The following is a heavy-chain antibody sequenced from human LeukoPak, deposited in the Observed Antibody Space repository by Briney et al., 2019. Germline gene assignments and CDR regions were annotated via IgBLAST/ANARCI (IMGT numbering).Heavy chain of an antibody. CDR2: ISYDGSNK. D-gene: IGHD2-15*01. CDR3: ARDYGGVAATEGRYYYYYCGMDV. V-gene: IGHV3-30*04. J-gene: IGHJ6*02. CDR1: GFTFSSYS. Sequence: GGSLRLSCAAAGFTFSSYSMHWVRPAPGKVLEWVAVISYDGSNKYYGTTVKGPFTISRDNSKNTLYLQMNSLRAEDTAVYYCARDYGGVAATEGRYYYYYCGMDVWGQGTTVTVSS.